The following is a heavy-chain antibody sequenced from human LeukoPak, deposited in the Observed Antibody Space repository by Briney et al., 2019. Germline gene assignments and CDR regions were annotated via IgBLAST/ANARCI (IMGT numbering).Heavy chain of an antibody. Sequence: PGGSLRLSCAASGFTVSSNYMSWVRQAPGKGLEWVSAISGSGGSTYYADSVKGRFTISRDNSKNTLYLQMNSLRAEDTAVYYCAKDRGRGVRYFDWPESFDYWGQGTLVTVSS. CDR1: GFTVSSNY. V-gene: IGHV3-23*01. D-gene: IGHD3-9*01. CDR2: ISGSGGST. J-gene: IGHJ4*02. CDR3: AKDRGRGVRYFDWPESFDY.